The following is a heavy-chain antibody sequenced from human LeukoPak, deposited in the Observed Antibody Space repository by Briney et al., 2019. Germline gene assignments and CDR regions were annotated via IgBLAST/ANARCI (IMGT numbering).Heavy chain of an antibody. CDR2: MYFSGNT. J-gene: IGHJ3*01. Sequence: SETLSLTCSLSGVSIDNYYWTWIRQPPGKGLEWLGYMYFSGNTDYNPSLKGRVTISVDTSKNQYSLQLTSVTAADTAVYFCARLTGRFGGTFNVWGHGKMVTVSS. V-gene: IGHV4-59*08. CDR1: GVSIDNYY. CDR3: ARLTGRFGGTFNV. D-gene: IGHD3-10*01.